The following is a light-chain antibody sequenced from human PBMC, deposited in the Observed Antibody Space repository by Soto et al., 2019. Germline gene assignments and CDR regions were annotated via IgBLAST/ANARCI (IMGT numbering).Light chain of an antibody. CDR2: WAS. J-gene: IGKJ4*01. CDR3: HQYYSLPLT. CDR1: QSLLYSPDNKNY. Sequence: DVVVTQSPVSLAVSLGERATINCKSSQSLLYSPDNKNYLAWYQQKQGQPPKLLIYWASTRASGVPARFNGSGSVTDFTLTITSLQADDVALYYCHQYYSLPLTFGGGTKVET. V-gene: IGKV4-1*01.